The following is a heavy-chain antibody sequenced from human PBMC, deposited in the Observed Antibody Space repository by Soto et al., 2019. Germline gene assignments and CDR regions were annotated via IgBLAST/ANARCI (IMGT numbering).Heavy chain of an antibody. J-gene: IGHJ5*02. CDR1: GGTFSSYA. Sequence: SVKVSCKASGGTFSSYAISWVRQAPGQGLEWMGGIIPIFGTANYAQKFQGRATITADESTSTAYMELSSLRSEDTAVYYCANSGGDIVVVPAAIRRSFNWFDPWGQGTLVTVSS. CDR3: ANSGGDIVVVPAAIRRSFNWFDP. CDR2: IIPIFGTA. D-gene: IGHD2-2*01. V-gene: IGHV1-69*13.